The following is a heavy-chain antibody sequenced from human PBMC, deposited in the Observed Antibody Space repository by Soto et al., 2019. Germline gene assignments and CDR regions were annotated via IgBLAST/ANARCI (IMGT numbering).Heavy chain of an antibody. CDR3: ASRDLLRYFDY. J-gene: IGHJ4*02. V-gene: IGHV4-34*01. CDR2: INHSGST. D-gene: IGHD3-9*01. Sequence: SETLSLTCAVYGGSFSGYYWSWIRQPPGKGLEWIGEINHSGSTNYNPSLKSRVTISVDTSKNQFSLKLSSVTAADTAVYYCASRDLLRYFDYLGQGTRVTVSS. CDR1: GGSFSGYY.